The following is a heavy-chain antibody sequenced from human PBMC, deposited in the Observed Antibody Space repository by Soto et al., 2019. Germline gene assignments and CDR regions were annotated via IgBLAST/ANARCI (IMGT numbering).Heavy chain of an antibody. CDR2: ISFNGMYA. D-gene: IGHD2-2*01. V-gene: IGHV3-30*18. J-gene: IGHJ4*02. CDR3: AQDPDTRENYLQY. Sequence: QVQLLESGGGVVQPGQSLRLSCSGSGSTFSSHGMHWVRQAPDKGLEWLATISFNGMYAYYADSMQGRLTISRDNSKNTLFLEVNSLRPEDTAVYFCAQDPDTRENYLQYWGQGTLVNVSS. CDR1: GSTFSSHG.